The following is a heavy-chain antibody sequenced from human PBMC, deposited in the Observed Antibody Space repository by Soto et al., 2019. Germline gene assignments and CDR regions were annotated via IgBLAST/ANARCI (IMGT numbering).Heavy chain of an antibody. Sequence: GGSLRLSCAASGFTFSSYAMSWVRQAPGKGLEWVSAISGSGGSTYYADSVKGRFTISRDNSKNTLYLQMNSLRAEDTAVYYCAKSPLLGAGLTSYYYYLDVWGKGTTVTVSS. D-gene: IGHD3-16*01. CDR2: ISGSGGST. CDR3: AKSPLLGAGLTSYYYYLDV. CDR1: GFTFSSYA. J-gene: IGHJ6*03. V-gene: IGHV3-23*01.